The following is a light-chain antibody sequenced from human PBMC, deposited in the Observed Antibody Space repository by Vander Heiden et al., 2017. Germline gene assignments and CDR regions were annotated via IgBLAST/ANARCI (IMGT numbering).Light chain of an antibody. J-gene: IGLJ1*01. CDR1: SSNIGAGYD. Sequence: QSVLTPPPSVSGAPGQRVTISCPGSSSNIGAGYDVHWYQQLPGTAPKLLIYGNSNRPSGVPDRFSGSKSGTSASLAITGLQAEDEADYYCQSYDSSLSGHYVFGTGTKVTVL. CDR3: QSYDSSLSGHYV. V-gene: IGLV1-40*01. CDR2: GNS.